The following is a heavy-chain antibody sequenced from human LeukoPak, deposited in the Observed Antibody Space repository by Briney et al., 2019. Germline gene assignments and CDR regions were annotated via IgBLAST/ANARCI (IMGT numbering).Heavy chain of an antibody. CDR3: ARGRGVGATALDY. Sequence: GGSLRLSCAASGFTFSSYGMHWVRQAPGKGLEWVAFIRFDGSNKYYADSVKGRFTISRDNSKNTLYLQMKSLRAEDTAVYYCARGRGVGATALDYWGQGTLVTVSS. D-gene: IGHD1-26*01. V-gene: IGHV3-30*02. CDR1: GFTFSSYG. CDR2: IRFDGSNK. J-gene: IGHJ4*02.